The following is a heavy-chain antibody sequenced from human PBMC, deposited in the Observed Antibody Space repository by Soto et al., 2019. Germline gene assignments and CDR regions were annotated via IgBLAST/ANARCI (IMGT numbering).Heavy chain of an antibody. V-gene: IGHV4-31*03. CDR2: IYYSGST. D-gene: IGHD3-16*02. CDR3: ARGGYDYIWGSYRRPNFDY. J-gene: IGHJ4*02. Sequence: QVQLQESGPGLVKPSQTLSLTCTVSGGSISSGGYYWSWIRQHPGKGLEWIGYIYYSGSTYYNPSLESRVTISVDTSKNQFSLKLSSVTAADTAVYYCARGGYDYIWGSYRRPNFDYWGQGTLVTVSS. CDR1: GGSISSGGYY.